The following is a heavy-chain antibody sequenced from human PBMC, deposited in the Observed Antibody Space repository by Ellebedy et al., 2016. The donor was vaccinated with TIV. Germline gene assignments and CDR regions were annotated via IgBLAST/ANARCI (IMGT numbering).Heavy chain of an antibody. CDR3: ARDWGDDGDYANFQH. D-gene: IGHD4-17*01. J-gene: IGHJ1*01. V-gene: IGHV1-69*13. CDR2: IIPIFGTA. CDR1: GGTFSSYA. Sequence: SVKVSXXASGGTFSSYAISWVRQAPGQGLEWMGGIIPIFGTANYAQKFQGRVTITADESTSTAYMELSSLRSEDTAVYYCARDWGDDGDYANFQHWGQGTLVTVSS.